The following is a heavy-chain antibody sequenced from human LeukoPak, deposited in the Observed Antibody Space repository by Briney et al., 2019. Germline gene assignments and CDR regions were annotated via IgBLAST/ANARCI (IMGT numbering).Heavy chain of an antibody. J-gene: IGHJ4*02. CDR3: ARGLRSTSSYYFDY. CDR2: IYYSGST. D-gene: IGHD6-13*01. CDR1: GGSISNGDHY. V-gene: IGHV4-31*03. Sequence: SETLSLTCTVSGGSISNGDHYWSWIRQHPGKGLEWIGHIYYSGSTYYNPSLKSRGIISVDTSKNQFSLKLSSVTAADTAVYYCARGLRSTSSYYFDYWGQGTLVTVSS.